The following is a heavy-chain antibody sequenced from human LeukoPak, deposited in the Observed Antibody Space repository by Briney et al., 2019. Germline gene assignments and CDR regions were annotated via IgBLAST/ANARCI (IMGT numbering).Heavy chain of an antibody. CDR2: ISSSSSYI. J-gene: IGHJ4*02. CDR3: AKSGYNRFDY. Sequence: GGSLRLSCAPSGFTFSSYSMNWVRHAPGKGLEWVSSISSSSSYIYYADSVKGRFILSRDQAKNPTYLQMTRLRAEDTAVYYGAKSGYNRFDYWGQGTLVTVSS. D-gene: IGHD5-24*01. CDR1: GFTFSSYS. V-gene: IGHV3-21*04.